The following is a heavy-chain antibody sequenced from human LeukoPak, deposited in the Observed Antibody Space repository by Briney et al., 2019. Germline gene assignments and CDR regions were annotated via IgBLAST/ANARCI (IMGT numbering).Heavy chain of an antibody. J-gene: IGHJ4*02. V-gene: IGHV1-69*13. CDR1: GGTFSSYA. CDR2: IIPIFGTA. Sequence: GASVKVSCKASGGTFSSYAISWVRQAPGQGLEWMGGIIPIFGTANYAQKFQGRVTITADESTSTAYMELSSLRSEDTAVYYCARAWIYIAAAGTGGYFDYWGQGTLVTVSS. D-gene: IGHD6-13*01. CDR3: ARAWIYIAAAGTGGYFDY.